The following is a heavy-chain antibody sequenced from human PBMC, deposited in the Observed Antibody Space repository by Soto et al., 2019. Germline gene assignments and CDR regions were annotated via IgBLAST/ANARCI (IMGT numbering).Heavy chain of an antibody. V-gene: IGHV3-21*01. CDR2: ISSSSSYI. D-gene: IGHD1-26*01. J-gene: IGHJ4*02. CDR3: ARGPPSDELHYFDY. CDR1: GFTFSSYS. Sequence: GESLKISCAASGFTFSSYSMNWVRQAPGKGLEWVSSISSSSSYIYYADSVKGRFTISRDNAKNSLYLQMNSLRAEDTAVYYCARGPPSDELHYFDYWGQGTLVTVSS.